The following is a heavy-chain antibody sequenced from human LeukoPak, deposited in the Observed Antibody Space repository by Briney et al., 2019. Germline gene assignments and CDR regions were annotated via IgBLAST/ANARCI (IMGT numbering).Heavy chain of an antibody. D-gene: IGHD1-26*01. CDR3: ARSSGSYSFDY. CDR1: GFTFSSYT. Sequence: GGSLRLSCAASGFTFSSYTMIWVRQAPGKGLEWVSSISRTSIYMYYADSLKGRFTISRDNAKNSLYLQMNSLRAEDTAVYYCARSSGSYSFDYWGQGTLVTVSS. CDR2: ISRTSIYM. J-gene: IGHJ4*02. V-gene: IGHV3-21*01.